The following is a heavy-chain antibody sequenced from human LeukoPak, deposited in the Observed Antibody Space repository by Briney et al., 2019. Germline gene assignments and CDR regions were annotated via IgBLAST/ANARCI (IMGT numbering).Heavy chain of an antibody. J-gene: IGHJ4*02. CDR2: VIPIFGTA. Sequence: ASVKVSCKASGGTFSSYAISWVRQAPGQGLEWMGGVIPIFGTANYAQKFQGRVTITADESTSTAYMELSSLRSEDTAVYYCARDTHCSGGSCYFGYWGQGTLVTVSS. CDR1: GGTFSSYA. V-gene: IGHV1-69*13. CDR3: ARDTHCSGGSCYFGY. D-gene: IGHD2-15*01.